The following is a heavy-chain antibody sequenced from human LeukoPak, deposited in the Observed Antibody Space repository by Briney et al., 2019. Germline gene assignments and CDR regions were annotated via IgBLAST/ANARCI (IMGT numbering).Heavy chain of an antibody. D-gene: IGHD2-21*02. J-gene: IGHJ6*03. Sequence: SVKVSCKASGGTFSSYAISWVRQAPGQGLEWMGGIIPIFGTANYAQRFQGRVTITTDESTSTAYMELSSLRSEDTAVYYCARSRCGGDCYENYYYYYMDVWGKGTTVTVSS. V-gene: IGHV1-69*05. CDR1: GGTFSSYA. CDR3: ARSRCGGDCYENYYYYYMDV. CDR2: IIPIFGTA.